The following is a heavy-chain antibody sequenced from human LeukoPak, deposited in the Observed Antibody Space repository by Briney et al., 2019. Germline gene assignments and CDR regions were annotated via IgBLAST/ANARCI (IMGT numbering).Heavy chain of an antibody. V-gene: IGHV4-34*01. J-gene: IGHJ4*02. Sequence: KSSETLSLTCAVYGGSFSGYYWSWIRQPPGKGLEWIGEINHSGSTNYNPSLKSRVTISVDTSKNQFSLKLSSVTAADTAVYYCARHYELLPDYWGQGTLVTVSS. CDR1: GGSFSGYY. CDR2: INHSGST. CDR3: ARHYELLPDY. D-gene: IGHD3-22*01.